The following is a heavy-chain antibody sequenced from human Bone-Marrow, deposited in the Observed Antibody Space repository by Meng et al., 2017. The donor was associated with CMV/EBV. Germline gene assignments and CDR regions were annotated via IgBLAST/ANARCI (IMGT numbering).Heavy chain of an antibody. D-gene: IGHD2-8*01. CDR3: AKDQGVYLSGWFDP. V-gene: IGHV3-23*03. CDR2: IYSGGSST. J-gene: IGHJ5*02. CDR1: GFTFSSYA. Sequence: GGSLRLSCAASGFTFSSYAMSWVRQAPGKGLEWVSVIYSGGSSTYYADSVKGRFTISRDNSKNTLYLQMNSLRAEDTAVYYCAKDQGVYLSGWFDPWGQGTLVTVSS.